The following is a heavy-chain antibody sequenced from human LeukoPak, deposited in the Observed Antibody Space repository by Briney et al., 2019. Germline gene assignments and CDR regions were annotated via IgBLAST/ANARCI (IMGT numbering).Heavy chain of an antibody. V-gene: IGHV4-34*01. CDR3: ARLCSSGWYLRGYFDH. Sequence: PSETLSLTCAVHGGSCSGCYWSWIRQPPGKGLEWIGEINHSGSTKYNPSLKSRLTISIDTSKNQFSLKLSSVTAADTAVYYCARLCSSGWYLRGYFDHWGQGTLVTVSS. CDR1: GGSCSGCY. D-gene: IGHD6-19*01. CDR2: INHSGST. J-gene: IGHJ4*02.